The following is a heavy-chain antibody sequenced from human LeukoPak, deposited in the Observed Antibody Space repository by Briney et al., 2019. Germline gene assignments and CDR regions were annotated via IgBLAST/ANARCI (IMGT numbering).Heavy chain of an antibody. V-gene: IGHV1-69*04. Sequence: SVKLSCNASAGTFSSYAISWGRHGPGQGHEWKGRIIPFLDIANHAQKFQGRVTITAEKSTSTAFTAQSSLRSEDTGVYYCAKDPSRGDVLVTTLDYWGQGTLVTVSS. CDR2: IIPFLDIA. CDR3: AKDPSRGDVLVTTLDY. D-gene: IGHD4-17*01. J-gene: IGHJ4*02. CDR1: AGTFSSYA.